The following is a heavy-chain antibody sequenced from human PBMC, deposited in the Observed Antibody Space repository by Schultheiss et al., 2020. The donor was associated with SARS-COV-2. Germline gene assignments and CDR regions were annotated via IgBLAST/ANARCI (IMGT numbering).Heavy chain of an antibody. CDR1: GFTFSDYY. Sequence: GESLKISCAASGFTFSDYYMNWVRQAPGKGLEWVSSISSSGSTIYYADSVRGRFSVSRDNAQNSLFLQLTRLRVEDTAVYYCARDVPNSGRGAFDFWGHGTMVTVSS. V-gene: IGHV3-69-1*01. D-gene: IGHD6-19*01. CDR3: ARDVPNSGRGAFDF. CDR2: ISSSGSTI. J-gene: IGHJ3*01.